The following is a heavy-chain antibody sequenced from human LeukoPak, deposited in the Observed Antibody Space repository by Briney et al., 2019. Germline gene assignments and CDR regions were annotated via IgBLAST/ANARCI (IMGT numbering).Heavy chain of an antibody. D-gene: IGHD4-23*01. V-gene: IGHV4-59*01. J-gene: IGHJ5*02. CDR1: DGSISGYY. Sequence: PSETLSLTSTVSDGSISGYYWSWIRQSPGKGLEWIGYIYFTGFTHYNPSLKSRVTMSVDMSKYQFSLNLNSVTAADTAVYYCARDAYGGNSWGWFDPWGQGTLVTVSA. CDR2: IYFTGFT. CDR3: ARDAYGGNSWGWFDP.